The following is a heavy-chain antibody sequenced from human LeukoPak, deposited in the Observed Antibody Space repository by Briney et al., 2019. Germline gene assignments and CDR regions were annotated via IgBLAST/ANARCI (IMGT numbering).Heavy chain of an antibody. CDR1: GGSISSGDYY. J-gene: IGHJ4*02. V-gene: IGHV4-30-4*08. CDR3: ARSWSGGGWLLGFFDY. CDR2: IYYSGST. Sequence: SETLSLTCTVSGGSISSGDYYWCWIRQPPGKGLEWIGYIYYSGSTYYNPSLKSRVTISVDTSKNQFSLKLSSVTAADTAVYYCARSWSGGGWLLGFFDYWGQGTLVTVYS. D-gene: IGHD3-22*01.